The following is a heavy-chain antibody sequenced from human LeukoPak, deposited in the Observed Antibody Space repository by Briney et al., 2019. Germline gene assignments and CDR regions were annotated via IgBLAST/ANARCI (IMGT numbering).Heavy chain of an antibody. CDR1: GGSISSYY. V-gene: IGHV4-59*01. CDR3: ASLVGAPGYYFDY. J-gene: IGHJ4*02. D-gene: IGHD1-26*01. Sequence: SETLSLTCTVSGGSISSYYWSWIRQPPGKGLEWIGYIYYSGSTNYNPSLKSRVTISVDTSKNQFSLKLSSVTAADTAVYYCASLVGAPGYYFDYWGQGTLVTVSS. CDR2: IYYSGST.